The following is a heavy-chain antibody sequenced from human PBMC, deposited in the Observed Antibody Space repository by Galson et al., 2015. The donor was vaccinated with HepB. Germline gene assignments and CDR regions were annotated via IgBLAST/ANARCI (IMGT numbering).Heavy chain of an antibody. CDR1: GFTFSSYA. CDR3: AKKRAKGGWFDL. Sequence: SLRLSCAASGFTFSSYAMSWVRQAPGKGLEWVSAISGSGGSTYYADSVKGRFTISRDNSKNTLHLQMNSLRAEDTAVYYCAKKRAKGGWFDLWGQGTLVTVSS. V-gene: IGHV3-23*01. J-gene: IGHJ5*02. CDR2: ISGSGGST.